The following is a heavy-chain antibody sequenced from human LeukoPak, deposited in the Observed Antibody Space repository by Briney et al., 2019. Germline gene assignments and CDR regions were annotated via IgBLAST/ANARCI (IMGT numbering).Heavy chain of an antibody. Sequence: SETLSLTCAVYGGSFSGYYWSWIRQPPGKGLEWIGEINHSGSTNYNPSLKSRVTISVDTSKNQFSLQLSSVTAADTAVYYCARHSGSYFYWGQGTLVTVSS. CDR3: ARHSGSYFY. CDR2: INHSGST. CDR1: GGSFSGYY. V-gene: IGHV4-34*01. D-gene: IGHD1-26*01. J-gene: IGHJ4*02.